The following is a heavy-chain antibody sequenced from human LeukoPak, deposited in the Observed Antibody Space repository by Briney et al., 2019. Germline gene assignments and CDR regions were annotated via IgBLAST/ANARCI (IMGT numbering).Heavy chain of an antibody. CDR2: ISGSDDST. D-gene: IGHD1-1*01. CDR3: AGTIGGKWAIDY. CDR1: GFTFSRYA. J-gene: IGHJ4*02. V-gene: IGHV3-23*01. Sequence: GGSLRLSCAASGFTFSRYAMSWVRQAPGKGLQWVSAISGSDDSTYYADSVKGRFTISRHNSKSTLYLQMNSLRAEDTAVYYCAGTIGGKWAIDYWGQGTLVTVSS.